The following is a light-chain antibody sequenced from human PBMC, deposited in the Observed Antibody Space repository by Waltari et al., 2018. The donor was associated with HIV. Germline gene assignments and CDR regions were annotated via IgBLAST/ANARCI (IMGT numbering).Light chain of an antibody. Sequence: IVFTQSPGTLSLSPGASATLSCRASQSVDSSYLAWYQQKPGQAPRLLIYGASSRATGIPDRFTGSGSGTDFTLSISRLDPEDFALYYCQQYNSSPFTFGGGTRVEIK. CDR1: QSVDSSY. CDR3: QQYNSSPFT. CDR2: GAS. J-gene: IGKJ4*01. V-gene: IGKV3-20*01.